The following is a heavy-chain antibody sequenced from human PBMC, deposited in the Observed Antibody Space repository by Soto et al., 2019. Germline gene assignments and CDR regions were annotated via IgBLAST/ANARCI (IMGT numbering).Heavy chain of an antibody. D-gene: IGHD3-10*01. CDR2: ISGSGGST. Sequence: GWSLRLSCAASGFTFSSYAMSWVRQAPGKGLEWVSAISGSGGSTYYADSVKGRFTISRDNSKNTLYLQMNSLRAEDTAVYYCARANPITMVRGVTHYYYGMDVWGKGTTVTASS. V-gene: IGHV3-23*01. CDR1: GFTFSSYA. CDR3: ARANPITMVRGVTHYYYGMDV. J-gene: IGHJ6*04.